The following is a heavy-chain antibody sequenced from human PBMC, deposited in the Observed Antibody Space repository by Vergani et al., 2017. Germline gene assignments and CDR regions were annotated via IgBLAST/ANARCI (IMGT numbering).Heavy chain of an antibody. Sequence: QVQLVQSGAEVKTPGASVKVSCKASGYTFTNYGISWVRQAPGQGLEWMGWISAYNGNTNYAQKLQGRVTMTTDTSTSTAYMELRSLRSDDTAVYYCARDYPYGDYIGVDFDYWGQGTLVTVSS. CDR1: GYTFTNYG. CDR3: ARDYPYGDYIGVDFDY. D-gene: IGHD4-17*01. V-gene: IGHV1-18*01. CDR2: ISAYNGNT. J-gene: IGHJ4*02.